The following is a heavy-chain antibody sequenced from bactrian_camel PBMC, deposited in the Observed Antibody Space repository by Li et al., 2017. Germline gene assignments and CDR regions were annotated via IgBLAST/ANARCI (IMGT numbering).Heavy chain of an antibody. J-gene: IGHJ6*01. CDR3: AAALVGGCGSADSLRS. CDR2: IDSGGVI. D-gene: IGHD5*01. CDR1: GFPFSSYW. V-gene: IGHV3S1*01. Sequence: HVQLVESGGDLVRPGGSLRIACAASGFPFSSYWMYWVRQAPGKEREGVAAIDSGGVIACAKSVEGRFTISQDIPRATAYLQMNSLKPEDSGMYFCAAALVGGCGSADSLRSWGQGTQVTVS.